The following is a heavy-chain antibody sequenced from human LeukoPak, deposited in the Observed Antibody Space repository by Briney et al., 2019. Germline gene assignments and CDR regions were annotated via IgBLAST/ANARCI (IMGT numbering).Heavy chain of an antibody. CDR1: GGTFSSYA. D-gene: IGHD5-18*01. CDR2: IIPILGIA. V-gene: IGHV1-69*04. Sequence: GASVKVSCKAPGGTFSSYAISWVRQAPGQGLEWMGRIIPILGIANYPQKFQGRVTITADKSTSTAYMELSSLRSADTAVYYCARDDSYALYYYYGMNVWGQGTTVTVSS. J-gene: IGHJ6*02. CDR3: ARDDSYALYYYYGMNV.